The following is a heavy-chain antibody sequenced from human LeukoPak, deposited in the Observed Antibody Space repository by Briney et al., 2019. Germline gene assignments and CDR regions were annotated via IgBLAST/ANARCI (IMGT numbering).Heavy chain of an antibody. CDR1: GGTFSSNA. CDR2: IIPIFGTP. Sequence: GASVKVSCKASGGTFSSNAISWVRQAPGQGLECMGGIIPIFGTPNYAEKFQGRVTITADESTSTAYMELSSLRSEDTAVYYCARGWLAETTVVTPYNYWGQGTLVTVSS. D-gene: IGHD4-23*01. CDR3: ARGWLAETTVVTPYNY. V-gene: IGHV1-69*13. J-gene: IGHJ4*02.